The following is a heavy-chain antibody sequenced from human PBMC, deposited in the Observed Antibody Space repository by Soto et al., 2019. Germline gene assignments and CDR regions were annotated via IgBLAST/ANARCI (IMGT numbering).Heavy chain of an antibody. CDR1: GGSISSGGYS. Sequence: PSETLSLTCAVSGGSISSGGYSWSWIRQPPGKGLEWIGYIYHSGSTYYNPSLKSRVTISVDRSKNQFSLKLSSVTAADTAVYYCARTTVTPGVFDYWGQGTLVTVSS. J-gene: IGHJ4*02. D-gene: IGHD4-17*01. CDR2: IYHSGST. V-gene: IGHV4-30-2*01. CDR3: ARTTVTPGVFDY.